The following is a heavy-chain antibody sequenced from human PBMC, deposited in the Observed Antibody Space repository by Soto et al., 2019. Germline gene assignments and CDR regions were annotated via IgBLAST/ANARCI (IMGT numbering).Heavy chain of an antibody. CDR1: GFTFSDYY. J-gene: IGHJ6*02. V-gene: IGHV3-11*01. CDR3: VRGPEELVYYNSIDV. CDR2: ISIGGTPI. Sequence: GGSLRLSCEASGFTFSDYYMSWIRQVPGKGLEWVSYISIGGTPIYYADSVKGRFTISRDNAQNSLYFHMTSLTAEDTALYYCVRGPEELVYYNSIDVWGQGTTVTVSS. D-gene: IGHD3-10*01.